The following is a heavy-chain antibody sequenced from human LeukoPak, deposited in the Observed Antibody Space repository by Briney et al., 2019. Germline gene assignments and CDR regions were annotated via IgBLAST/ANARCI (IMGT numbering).Heavy chain of an antibody. CDR3: ARIGIAVVAHAVYFDY. D-gene: IGHD3-22*01. Sequence: GGSLRLSCAASGFTFSDSMTWFRQAPGKGLEGFSAISDNSGSTYYAASVKGRFTISRDESKNPFYLQMNALRAEDTAVYYCARIGIAVVAHAVYFDYWGQGTLVTVS. CDR2: ISDNSGST. J-gene: IGHJ4*02. CDR1: GFTFSDS. V-gene: IGHV3-23*01.